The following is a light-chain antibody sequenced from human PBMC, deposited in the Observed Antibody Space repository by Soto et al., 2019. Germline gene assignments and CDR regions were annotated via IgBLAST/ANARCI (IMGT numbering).Light chain of an antibody. V-gene: IGKV1-39*01. CDR1: QSIKTF. J-gene: IGKJ1*01. Sequence: IQMTQSPSSLSASVGDRVSITCRADQSIKTFLSWYQQKPGKPPKLLVFGASTLLSGVPSRFSGSGSGTDFTLTISSLQPEDFATYFCQQAYSSPQTFGQGTKVEIK. CDR3: QQAYSSPQT. CDR2: GAS.